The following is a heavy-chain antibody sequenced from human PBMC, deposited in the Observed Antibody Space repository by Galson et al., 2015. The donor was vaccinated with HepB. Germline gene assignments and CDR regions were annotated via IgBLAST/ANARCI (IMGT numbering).Heavy chain of an antibody. CDR3: ARAVQLSAGPNYHFDY. CDR2: LSHDGSNK. J-gene: IGHJ4*02. D-gene: IGHD1-1*01. CDR1: GFTFSHYA. V-gene: IGHV3-30-3*01. Sequence: SLRLSCAASGFTFSHYAMHWVRQAPGKGLEWVAVLSHDGSNKYYADSVKGRFTISRDNSENTLYLQTNSLRAEDTAVYYCARAVQLSAGPNYHFDYWDQGTLVTVSS.